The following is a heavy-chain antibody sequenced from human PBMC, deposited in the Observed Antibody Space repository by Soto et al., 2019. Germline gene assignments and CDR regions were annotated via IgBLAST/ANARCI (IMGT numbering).Heavy chain of an antibody. J-gene: IGHJ4*02. Sequence: GGSLRLSCAASGFTFSSYAMSWVRQAPGKGLEWVSAISGSGGSTYYADSVKGRFTISRDNSKNTLYLQMNSLRAEDTAVYYCAKANGIVFWSGYFDYWGQGTLVTVSS. CDR1: GFTFSSYA. D-gene: IGHD3-3*01. CDR3: AKANGIVFWSGYFDY. V-gene: IGHV3-23*01. CDR2: ISGSGGST.